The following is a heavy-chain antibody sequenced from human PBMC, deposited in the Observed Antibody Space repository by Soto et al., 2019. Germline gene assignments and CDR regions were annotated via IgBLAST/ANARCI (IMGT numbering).Heavy chain of an antibody. V-gene: IGHV5-51*01. CDR3: ARQGPLLGYCESTSCHYDY. J-gene: IGHJ4*02. D-gene: IGHD2-2*01. CDR1: GYTFPSYW. CDR2: IYPGDSDA. Sequence: PGESLKISCKGSGYTFPSYWIGWVRQMPGKGLERMGIIYPGDSDARYSPSFQGQVTISVDMSISTAYLHLSSLKASDTAMYYCARQGPLLGYCESTSCHYDYWGQGTLVTVSS.